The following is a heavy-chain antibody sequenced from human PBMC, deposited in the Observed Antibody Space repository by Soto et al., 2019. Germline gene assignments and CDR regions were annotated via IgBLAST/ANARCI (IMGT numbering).Heavy chain of an antibody. J-gene: IGHJ4*02. V-gene: IGHV3-48*02. D-gene: IGHD2-21*02. CDR1: GFTFSSYS. CDR2: ISSSRSTI. CDR3: ARAPCGGDCYRGARYYFDY. Sequence: EVQLVESGGGLVQPGGSLRLSCAASGFTFSSYSMNWVRQAPGKGLEWVLYISSSRSTIYYADSVKGRFTISRDNAKNSLYLQMNSLRDEDTAVYYCARAPCGGDCYRGARYYFDYWGQGTLVTVSS.